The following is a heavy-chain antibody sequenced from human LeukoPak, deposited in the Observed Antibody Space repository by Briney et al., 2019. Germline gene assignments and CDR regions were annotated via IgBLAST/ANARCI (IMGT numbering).Heavy chain of an antibody. Sequence: QPGGSLRLSCAASGFTFRSYGMHWVRQAPGKGLEWVAIIWYDGSNKYYADSVKGRITISRDNSKNTLYLQMNSLRAEDTAVYYCAKDLYSNYGPADYWGQGNLVTVSS. J-gene: IGHJ4*02. V-gene: IGHV3-33*06. CDR3: AKDLYSNYGPADY. CDR1: GFTFRSYG. CDR2: IWYDGSNK. D-gene: IGHD4-11*01.